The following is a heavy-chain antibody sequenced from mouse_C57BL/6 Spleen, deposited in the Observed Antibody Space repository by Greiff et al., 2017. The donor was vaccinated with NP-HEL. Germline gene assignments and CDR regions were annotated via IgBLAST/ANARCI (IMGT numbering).Heavy chain of an antibody. Sequence: QVQLQQSGPELVKPGASVKLSCKASGYTFTSYDINWVKQRPGQGLEWIGWIYPRAGSTKYNEKFKGKATLTVDTSSSTAYMERHSLTSEDSAVYFCARSGGLRRMYYFDYWGQGTTLTVSS. CDR3: ARSGGLRRMYYFDY. J-gene: IGHJ2*01. CDR2: IYPRAGST. D-gene: IGHD2-4*01. V-gene: IGHV1-85*01. CDR1: GYTFTSYD.